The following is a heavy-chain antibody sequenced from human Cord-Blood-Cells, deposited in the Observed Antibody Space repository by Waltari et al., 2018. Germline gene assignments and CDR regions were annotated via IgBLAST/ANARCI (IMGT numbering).Heavy chain of an antibody. Sequence: QVTLKESGPVLVKPTETLTLTCTVSGFSLSNARMGVSWIRQPPGKALEWLAHIFSNDEKSYSTSLKSRLTISKDTSKSQVVLTITNMDPVDTATYYCARSQKDIVVVPAAFNWFDPWGQGTLVTVSS. J-gene: IGHJ5*02. CDR3: ARSQKDIVVVPAAFNWFDP. D-gene: IGHD2-2*01. CDR1: GFSLSNARMG. CDR2: IFSNDEK. V-gene: IGHV2-26*01.